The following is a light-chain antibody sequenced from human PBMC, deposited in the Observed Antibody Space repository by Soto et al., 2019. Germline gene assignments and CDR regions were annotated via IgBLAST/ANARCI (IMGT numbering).Light chain of an antibody. Sequence: DIQMTQSPSNLSASVGDRVTITCRASQSISTWLAWYQQKPGKAPKLLIFDAATLQSGVPSRFSGSGSGIEFTLPFSSLQSDDVPTYYCQQYNSFSGTFGQGTKLEIK. CDR3: QQYNSFSGT. CDR2: DAA. CDR1: QSISTW. J-gene: IGKJ2*02. V-gene: IGKV1-5*01.